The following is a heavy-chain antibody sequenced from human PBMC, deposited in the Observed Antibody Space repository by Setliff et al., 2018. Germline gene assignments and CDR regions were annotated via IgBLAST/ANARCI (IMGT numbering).Heavy chain of an antibody. CDR2: TIPMFGTT. J-gene: IGHJ6*03. Sequence: SVKVSCKASGGSFSSYGITWVRQAPGQGLEWMGGTIPMFGTTNYAQKFQGRVTIITDESTSTAYMELSSLRSEDTAVYFCAREGVDTRSSTDYRYYMDVWGKGTTVTVSS. CDR3: AREGVDTRSSTDYRYYMDV. CDR1: GGSFSSYG. D-gene: IGHD5-18*01. V-gene: IGHV1-69*05.